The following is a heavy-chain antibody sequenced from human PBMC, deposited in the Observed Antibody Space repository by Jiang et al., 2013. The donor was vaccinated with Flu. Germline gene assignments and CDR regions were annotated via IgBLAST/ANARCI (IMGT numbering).Heavy chain of an antibody. CDR3: AKDGGGYSGSYYAYFQH. CDR2: ISYDGSNK. CDR1: GFTFSSYG. D-gene: IGHD1-26*01. V-gene: IGHV3-30*18. J-gene: IGHJ1*01. Sequence: VVQPGRSLRLSCAASGFTFSSYGMHWVRQAPGKGLEWVAVISYDGSNKYYADSVKGRFTISRDNSKNTLYLQMNSLRAEDTAVYYCAKDGGGYSGSYYAYFQHWGQGTLVTVSS.